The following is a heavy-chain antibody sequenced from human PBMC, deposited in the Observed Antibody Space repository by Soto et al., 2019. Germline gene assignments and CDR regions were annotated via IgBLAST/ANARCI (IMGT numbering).Heavy chain of an antibody. D-gene: IGHD1-26*01. CDR3: ARGSGSYNTYYYYYGMDV. CDR2: MNPNSGNT. CDR1: GYTFTSYD. Sequence: ASVKVSCKASGYTFTSYDINWVRQATGQGLEWMGWMNPNSGNTGYAQKFQGRVTMTRNTSISTAYMELSSLRSEDTAVYYCARGSGSYNTYYYYYGMDVWGQGXTVTVYS. J-gene: IGHJ6*02. V-gene: IGHV1-8*01.